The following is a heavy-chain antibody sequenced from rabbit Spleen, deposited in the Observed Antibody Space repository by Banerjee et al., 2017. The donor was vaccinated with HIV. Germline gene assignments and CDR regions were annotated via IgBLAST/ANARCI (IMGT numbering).Heavy chain of an antibody. V-gene: IGHV1S40*01. CDR3: VRNSGWGISYFNL. J-gene: IGHJ4*01. CDR1: GVSFSGSSY. D-gene: IGHD4-1*01. Sequence: QSLEESGGDLVKPGASLTLTCTASGVSFSGSSYMCWVRQAPGKGLEWIGYIDPIFGGTYYASWVNGRFSISRENTQNTVSLQLNSLTAADTATYFCVRNSGWGISYFNLWGPGTLVTVS. CDR2: IDPIFGGT.